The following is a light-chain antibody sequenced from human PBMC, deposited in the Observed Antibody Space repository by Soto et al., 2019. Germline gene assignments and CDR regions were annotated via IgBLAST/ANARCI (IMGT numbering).Light chain of an antibody. CDR2: EVN. V-gene: IGLV2-14*03. Sequence: QSVLTQPASVSGSPGQAITVSCSGTSSDIGAHNFVSWYQQHPGKAPKLIIYEVNNRPSGVSDRFSGSKSGNTASLTISGLQSEDEADYYCNSYTTSNTFVFGSGTKVTVL. J-gene: IGLJ1*01. CDR1: SSDIGAHNF. CDR3: NSYTTSNTFV.